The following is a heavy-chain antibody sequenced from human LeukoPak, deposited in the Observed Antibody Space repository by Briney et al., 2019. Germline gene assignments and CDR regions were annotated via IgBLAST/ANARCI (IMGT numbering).Heavy chain of an antibody. Sequence: SETLSLTCDVPGGSFSGYLWSWIRQSPGKGLEWIGEVNYRGSPNYNPSLESRVTISEDTSNNQLSLKLTSVTAADTALYYCTRSGLTGMREYERADFYYYGMDLWGQGTAVTVFS. CDR1: GGSFSGYL. CDR2: VNYRGSP. J-gene: IGHJ6*02. V-gene: IGHV4-34*01. CDR3: TRSGLTGMREYERADFYYYGMDL. D-gene: IGHD2/OR15-2a*01.